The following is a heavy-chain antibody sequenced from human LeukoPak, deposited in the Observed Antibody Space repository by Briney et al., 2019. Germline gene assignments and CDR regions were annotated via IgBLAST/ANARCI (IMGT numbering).Heavy chain of an antibody. CDR3: ARDLSNRGRDYYYYMDV. CDR2: IYHSGST. J-gene: IGHJ6*03. D-gene: IGHD7-27*01. CDR1: GGSISSGGYY. V-gene: IGHV4-30-2*01. Sequence: SQTLSLTCTVSGGSISSGGYYWSWIRQPPGKGLEWIGDIYHSGSTYYNPSLKSRVTISVDRSKNQFSLKLSSVTAADTAVYYCARDLSNRGRDYYYYMDVWGKGTTVTVSS.